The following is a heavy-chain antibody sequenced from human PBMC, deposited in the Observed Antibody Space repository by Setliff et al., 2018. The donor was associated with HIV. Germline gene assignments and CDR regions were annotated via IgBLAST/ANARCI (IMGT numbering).Heavy chain of an antibody. CDR2: IWYDGSNK. CDR1: GFTFSSFG. J-gene: IGHJ4*02. V-gene: IGHV3-33*01. D-gene: IGHD3-3*01. Sequence: LRLSCAASGFTFSSFGMHWVRQAPGKGLDWVAVIWYDGSNKYYADSVKGRFTISRDNPRNTVYLQMTGLRLDDTAVYYCARDSAAWVTELGILGYWGQGTLVTVSS. CDR3: ARDSAAWVTELGILGY.